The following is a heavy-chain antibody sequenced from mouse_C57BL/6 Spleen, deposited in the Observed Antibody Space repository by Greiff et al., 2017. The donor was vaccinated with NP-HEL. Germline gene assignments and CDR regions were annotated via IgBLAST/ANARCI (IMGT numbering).Heavy chain of an antibody. CDR1: GFTFSSYA. Sequence: DVKLVESGGGLVKPGGSLKLSCAASGFTFSSYAMSWVRQTPEKRLEWVATISDGGSYTYYPDNVKGRFTISRDNAKNNLYLQMSHLKSEDTAMDYCARRDSNYEWYFDVWGKGTTVTVSS. D-gene: IGHD2-5*01. CDR2: ISDGGSYT. J-gene: IGHJ1*03. V-gene: IGHV5-4*03. CDR3: ARRDSNYEWYFDV.